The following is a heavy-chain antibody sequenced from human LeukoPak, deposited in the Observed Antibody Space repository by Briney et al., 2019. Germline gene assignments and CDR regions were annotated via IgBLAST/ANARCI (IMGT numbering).Heavy chain of an antibody. D-gene: IGHD6-13*01. CDR2: IYYSGST. CDR1: GSSISSSSYY. V-gene: IGHV4-39*01. CDR3: ARQAAAGTYYYYYMDV. J-gene: IGHJ6*03. Sequence: SETLSLTCTVSGSSISSSSYYWGWIRQPPGKGLEWIGSIYYSGSTYYNPSLKSRVTISVDTSKNQFSLKLSSVTAADTAVYYCARQAAAGTYYYYYMDVWGKGTTVTVSS.